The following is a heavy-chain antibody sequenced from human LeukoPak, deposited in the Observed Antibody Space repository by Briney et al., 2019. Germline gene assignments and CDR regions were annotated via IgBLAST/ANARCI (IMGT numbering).Heavy chain of an antibody. Sequence: ASVKVSCKASGYTFTSYGISWVRQAPGQGLEWMGIINPSGGSTSYAQKFQGRVTMTRDTSTSTVYMELSSLRSEDTAVYYCARRGSSSSLYYYGMDVWGQGTTVTVSS. V-gene: IGHV1-46*01. CDR2: INPSGGST. CDR3: ARRGSSSSLYYYGMDV. CDR1: GYTFTSYG. D-gene: IGHD6-6*01. J-gene: IGHJ6*02.